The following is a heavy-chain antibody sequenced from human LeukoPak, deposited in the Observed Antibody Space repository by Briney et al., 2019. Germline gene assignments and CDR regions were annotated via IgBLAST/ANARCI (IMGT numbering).Heavy chain of an antibody. CDR1: GFTFSTYN. CDR2: ITSSSSYI. J-gene: IGHJ4*02. V-gene: IGHV3-21*01. CDR3: ARDRADYYDSSGCDY. D-gene: IGHD3-22*01. Sequence: PGGSLRLSCAASGFTFSTYNMNWVRQAPGKGLEWVSSITSSSSYIYYADSVKGRFTISRDNAKNSLYLQMNSLRAEDTAVYYCARDRADYYDSSGCDYWGQGTLVTVSS.